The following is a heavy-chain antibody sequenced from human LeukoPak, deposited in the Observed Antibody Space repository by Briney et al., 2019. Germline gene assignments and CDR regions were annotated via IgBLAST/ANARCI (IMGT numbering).Heavy chain of an antibody. Sequence: PSETLSLTCTVSGGSISSYYWSWIRQPPGKGLEWIGYIYYSGSTNYNPSLKSRVTISVDTSTNQFSLKLTSVTAADTAVYYCARGSSAYGVYYYYGMDVWGQGTTVTVSS. CDR1: GGSISSYY. D-gene: IGHD5-12*01. CDR3: ARGSSAYGVYYYYGMDV. V-gene: IGHV4-59*08. CDR2: IYYSGST. J-gene: IGHJ6*02.